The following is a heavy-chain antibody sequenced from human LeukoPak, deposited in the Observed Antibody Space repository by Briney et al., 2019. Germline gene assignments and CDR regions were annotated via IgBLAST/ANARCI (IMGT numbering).Heavy chain of an antibody. J-gene: IGHJ4*02. V-gene: IGHV4-39*07. D-gene: IGHD3-22*01. CDR2: IYYSGST. CDR1: GGSISSSRYY. CDR3: ARDLIYDSSGYRTLRSFDY. Sequence: SETLSLTCTVSGGSISSSRYYWGWIRQPPGKGLEWIGNIYYSGSTYYNPSLKSRVTISVDTSKNQFSLKLSSVTAADTAVYYCARDLIYDSSGYRTLRSFDYWGQGTLVTVSS.